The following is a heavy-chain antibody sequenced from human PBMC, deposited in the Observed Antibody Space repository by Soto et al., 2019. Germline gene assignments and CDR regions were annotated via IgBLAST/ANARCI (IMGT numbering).Heavy chain of an antibody. CDR1: GGSISTSNW. J-gene: IGHJ4*02. CDR2: INHTGST. Sequence: SETLSLTCAVSGGSISTSNWWSWVRQPPGTGLEWIGEINHTGSTNYNPSLKSRVTISVDTSKNQFSLKLTSVTAADTAVYYCARDKITGLFDYWGQGTLVTVSS. CDR3: ARDKITGLFDY. V-gene: IGHV4-4*02. D-gene: IGHD2-8*02.